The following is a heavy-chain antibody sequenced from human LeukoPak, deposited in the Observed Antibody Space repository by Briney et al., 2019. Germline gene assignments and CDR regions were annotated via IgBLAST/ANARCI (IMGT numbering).Heavy chain of an antibody. CDR3: AKGKSLATVTTNFDY. J-gene: IGHJ4*02. Sequence: PGRSLRLSCAASGFTLDDYAMHWVRQAPGKGLEWVSGISWNSGSIGYADSVKGRFTISRDNAKNSLYLQMNSLRAEDTALYYCAKGKSLATVTTNFDYWGQGTLVTVSS. V-gene: IGHV3-9*01. CDR1: GFTLDDYA. D-gene: IGHD4-11*01. CDR2: ISWNSGSI.